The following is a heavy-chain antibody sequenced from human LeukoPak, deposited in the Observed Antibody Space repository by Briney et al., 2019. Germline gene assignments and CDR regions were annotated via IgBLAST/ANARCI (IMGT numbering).Heavy chain of an antibody. V-gene: IGHV3-20*04. CDR3: ARVDRGYSYAPEGY. J-gene: IGHJ4*02. CDR2: INWNGGST. Sequence: GGSLRLSCAASGFTFDDYGMSWVRQAPGKGLEWVSGINWNGGSTGYADSVKGRFTISRDNARNSLYLQMNSLRAEDTALYYCARVDRGYSYAPEGYWGQGTLVTVSS. D-gene: IGHD5-18*01. CDR1: GFTFDDYG.